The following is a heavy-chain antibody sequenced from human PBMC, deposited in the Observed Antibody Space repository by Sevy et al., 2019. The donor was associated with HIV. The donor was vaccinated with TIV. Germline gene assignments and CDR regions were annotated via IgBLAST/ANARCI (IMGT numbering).Heavy chain of an antibody. CDR1: GFSFSNYW. Sequence: GGSLRLSCVVSGFSFSNYWMSWVRQAPGKGLEWVANIKQDGRRKYYVDSVKGRFTTSRDNAKNSLYLQMNSLRAEDTAVYYCASKGELRPNDVFAFWGQGTMVTVSS. V-gene: IGHV3-7*03. CDR3: ASKGELRPNDVFAF. J-gene: IGHJ3*01. CDR2: IKQDGRRK. D-gene: IGHD3-16*01.